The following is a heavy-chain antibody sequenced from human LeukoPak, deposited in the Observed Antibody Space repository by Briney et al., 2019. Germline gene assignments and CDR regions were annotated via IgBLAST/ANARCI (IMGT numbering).Heavy chain of an antibody. Sequence: ALVKVSCKASGYSFTDYYIHWVRQAPGQGLEWMGWINPNSGNTKYAQKLQGRVTMTRDTSIRTAYMELSSLTSDDSAVYYCARGTCSKSACYPVGNFDYWGQGILLTVSS. J-gene: IGHJ4*02. V-gene: IGHV1-2*02. D-gene: IGHD2-8*01. CDR2: INPNSGNT. CDR3: ARGTCSKSACYPVGNFDY. CDR1: GYSFTDYY.